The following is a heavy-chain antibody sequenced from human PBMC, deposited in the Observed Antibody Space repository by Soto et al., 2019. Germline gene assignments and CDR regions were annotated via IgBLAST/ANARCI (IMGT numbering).Heavy chain of an antibody. J-gene: IGHJ6*02. CDR1: GYTFTSYY. CDR3: ASSEVVGARTATSWYSGTHD. CDR2: INPSGGST. D-gene: IGHD1-26*01. Sequence: SVKVSCKASGYTFTSYYMHWVRQAPGQGLEWMGIINPSGGSTSYAQKFQGRVTMTRDTSTRTVYMELSSLRSEDTAVYYCASSEVVGARTATSWYSGTHDGGQGTPANVS. V-gene: IGHV1-46*01.